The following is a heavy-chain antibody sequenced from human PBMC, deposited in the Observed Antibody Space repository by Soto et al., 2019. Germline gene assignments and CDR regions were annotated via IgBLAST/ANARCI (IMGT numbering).Heavy chain of an antibody. D-gene: IGHD6-19*01. V-gene: IGHV3-53*01. CDR3: ARIPYYISGTIFDH. CDR2: IYAGSIT. CDR1: WFTAPCDS. J-gene: IGHJ4*02. Sequence: GGAPGPSWSASWFTAPCDSNSRGRPAGGGGLEWVSVIYAGSITFYPGSVKGRYTLSRDSSKNSLYLERNSLRAEDTAVYYCARIPYYISGTIFDHWGQGTLVTVS.